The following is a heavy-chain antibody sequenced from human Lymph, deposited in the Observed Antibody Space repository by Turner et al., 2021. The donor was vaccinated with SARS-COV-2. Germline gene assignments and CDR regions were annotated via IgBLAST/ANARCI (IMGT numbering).Heavy chain of an antibody. CDR3: ARGDYYGSGSFPGKTFDY. J-gene: IGHJ4*02. D-gene: IGHD3-10*01. Sequence: QVQLVESGGGVVQPGRSLRLSCAASGFTFSSYAMYWVRQAPGKGLEWVAVISYDGSNKYYADSVKGRFTISRDNSKNTLYLQMNSLRAEGTAVYYCARGDYYGSGSFPGKTFDYWGQGTLVTVSS. CDR1: GFTFSSYA. V-gene: IGHV3-30-3*01. CDR2: ISYDGSNK.